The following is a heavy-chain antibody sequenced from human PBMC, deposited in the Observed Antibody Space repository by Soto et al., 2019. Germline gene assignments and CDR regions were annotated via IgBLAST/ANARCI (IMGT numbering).Heavy chain of an antibody. CDR2: MNPNSGNT. Sequence: ASVKVSCKASGYTFTSYDINWVRQATGQGLEWMGWMNPNSGNTGYAQKFQGRVTMTRNTSISTAYMELSSLRSEDTAVYYCARGLRYSNYGDYYYGMDVWGQGXTVTVYS. V-gene: IGHV1-8*01. D-gene: IGHD4-4*01. CDR3: ARGLRYSNYGDYYYGMDV. J-gene: IGHJ6*02. CDR1: GYTFTSYD.